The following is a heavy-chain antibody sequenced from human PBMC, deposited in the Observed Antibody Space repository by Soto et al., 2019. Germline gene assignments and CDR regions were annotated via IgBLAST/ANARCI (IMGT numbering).Heavy chain of an antibody. CDR2: ISGSGGST. D-gene: IGHD4-17*01. J-gene: IGHJ6*02. CDR1: GFTFSSYA. CDR3: AKWDTTVTRRDYYYGMDV. V-gene: IGHV3-23*01. Sequence: PGGSLRLSCAASGFTFSSYAMSWVRQAPGKGLEWVSAISGSGGSTYYADSVKGRFTISRDNSKNTLYLQMNSLRAEDTAVYYCAKWDTTVTRRDYYYGMDVWGQGTTVTVSS.